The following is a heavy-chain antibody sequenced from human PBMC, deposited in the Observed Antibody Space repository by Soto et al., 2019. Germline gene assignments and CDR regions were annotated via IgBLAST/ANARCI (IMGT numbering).Heavy chain of an antibody. CDR2: ISTYSGNT. V-gene: IGHV1-18*04. D-gene: IGHD5-12*01. CDR1: GYTFANYG. CDR3: ARRGEFFSGRSGYHLDY. J-gene: IGHJ4*02. Sequence: QVQLVQSGAEVKKPGASVKVSCKASGYTFANYGITWVRQAPGQGLEWMGWISTYSGNTDYAQKLQGRVTMTTDTSTSTAYMELRSLRSDDTAVYYCARRGEFFSGRSGYHLDYWGQGTLVTVSS.